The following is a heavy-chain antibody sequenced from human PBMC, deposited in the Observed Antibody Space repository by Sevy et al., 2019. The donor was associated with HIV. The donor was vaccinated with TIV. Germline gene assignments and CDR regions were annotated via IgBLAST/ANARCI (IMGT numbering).Heavy chain of an antibody. D-gene: IGHD3-3*01. J-gene: IGHJ6*03. V-gene: IGHV1-18*01. Sequence: ASVKVSCKASGYTFTSYGISWVRQAPGQGLEWMGWISAYNGNTNYAQKLQGRVTMTTDTSTSTAYMELRSLRSDDTAVYYCATKSGAYYDFWSGYPYYYYMDVWGKRTTVTVSS. CDR3: ATKSGAYYDFWSGYPYYYYMDV. CDR2: ISAYNGNT. CDR1: GYTFTSYG.